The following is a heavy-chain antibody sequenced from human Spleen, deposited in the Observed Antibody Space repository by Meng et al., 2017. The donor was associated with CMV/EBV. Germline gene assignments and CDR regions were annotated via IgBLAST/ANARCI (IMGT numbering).Heavy chain of an antibody. V-gene: IGHV1-69*17. CDR2: IIPIFNMP. CDR1: GTFISYH. CDR3: ASPGGRYCSSTNCYDY. D-gene: IGHD2-2*01. J-gene: IGHJ4*02. Sequence: GTFISYHISWVRQAPGQGLEWMGGIIPIFNMPNYAQKFQGRVTITADKSTGTVYMELSSLRSDDTAVYYCASPGGRYCSSTNCYDYWGQGTLVTVSS.